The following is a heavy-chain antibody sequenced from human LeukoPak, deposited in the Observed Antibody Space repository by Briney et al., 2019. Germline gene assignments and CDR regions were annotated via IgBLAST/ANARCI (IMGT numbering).Heavy chain of an antibody. D-gene: IGHD3-3*01. J-gene: IGHJ5*02. Sequence: SETLSLARAVYGGSFSGYYWSWIRQPPGKGLEWIGEINHSGSTNYNPSLKSRVTISVDTSKNQFSLKLSSVTAADTAVYYCARDRYYDFWSGYYRGSWFDPWGQGTLVTVSS. V-gene: IGHV4-34*01. CDR3: ARDRYYDFWSGYYRGSWFDP. CDR1: GGSFSGYY. CDR2: INHSGST.